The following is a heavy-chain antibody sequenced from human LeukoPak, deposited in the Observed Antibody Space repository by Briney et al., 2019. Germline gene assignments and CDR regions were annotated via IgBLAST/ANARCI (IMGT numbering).Heavy chain of an antibody. CDR1: GYTFTSYY. D-gene: IGHD6-19*01. V-gene: IGHV1-46*01. Sequence: GASVKVSCKASGYTFTSYYMHWVRQAPGQGLEWMGIINPSGGSTSYAQKFQGRVTMTRDTSTSTVYMELSSLRSEDTAVYYGARDRSPRNWLGPPRVRDYWGQGTLVSVSS. CDR3: ARDRSPRNWLGPPRVRDY. CDR2: INPSGGST. J-gene: IGHJ4*02.